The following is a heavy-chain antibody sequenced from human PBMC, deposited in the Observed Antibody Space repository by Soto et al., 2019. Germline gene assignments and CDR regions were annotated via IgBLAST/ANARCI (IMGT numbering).Heavy chain of an antibody. J-gene: IGHJ4*02. V-gene: IGHV1-69*13. CDR3: ARDTPGGVNYFDY. CDR1: GGTFSSYA. CDR2: IIPIFGTA. Sequence: GASVKVSCKASGGTFSSYAISWVRQAPGQGLEWMGGIIPIFGTANYAQKFQGRVTITADESTSTAYMELSSLRSEDTAVYYCARDTPGGVNYFDYWGQGTLVTVSS. D-gene: IGHD2-21*01.